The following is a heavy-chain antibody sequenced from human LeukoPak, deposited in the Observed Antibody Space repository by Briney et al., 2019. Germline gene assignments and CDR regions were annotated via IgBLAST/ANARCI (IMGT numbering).Heavy chain of an antibody. CDR3: ARAPGEWLVSSDY. J-gene: IGHJ4*02. D-gene: IGHD3-16*01. Sequence: SQTMSLTSAVYGAFLSGYYWSWIRQPPGNGLGWIGATNTSGSPNLNTSLRRRVTLSVDPPQHQFSLRLTSVTVAATPVNTCARAPGEWLVSSDYWGQGTLVTVSS. CDR1: GAFLSGYY. CDR2: TNTSGSP. V-gene: IGHV4-34*01.